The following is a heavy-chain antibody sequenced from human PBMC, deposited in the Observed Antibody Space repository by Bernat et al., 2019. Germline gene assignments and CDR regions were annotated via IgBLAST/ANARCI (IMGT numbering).Heavy chain of an antibody. J-gene: IGHJ4*02. CDR1: GFTFSSYA. CDR3: ARDFGYCSGGSRYSFDY. CDR2: ISYDGSNK. Sequence: VQLVESGGGLVKPGGSLRLSCAASGFTFSSYAMHWVRQAPGKGLEWVAVISYDGSNKYYADSVKGRFTISRDNSKNTLYLQMNSLRAEDTAVYYCARDFGYCSGGSRYSFDYWGQGTLVTVSS. V-gene: IGHV3-30-3*01. D-gene: IGHD2-15*01.